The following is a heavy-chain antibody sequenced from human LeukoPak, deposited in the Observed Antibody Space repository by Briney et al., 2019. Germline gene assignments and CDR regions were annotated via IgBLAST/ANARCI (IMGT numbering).Heavy chain of an antibody. D-gene: IGHD6-19*01. CDR3: ARAKGSGWYPLDY. V-gene: IGHV4-39*07. J-gene: IGHJ4*02. Sequence: SETLSLTCTVSGGSISSSSYYWGWIRQPPGKGLEWIGSIYYSGSTYYNPSLKSRVTISVDTSKNQFSLKLSSVTAADTAVYYCARAKGSGWYPLDYWGQGTLVTVSS. CDR2: IYYSGST. CDR1: GGSISSSSYY.